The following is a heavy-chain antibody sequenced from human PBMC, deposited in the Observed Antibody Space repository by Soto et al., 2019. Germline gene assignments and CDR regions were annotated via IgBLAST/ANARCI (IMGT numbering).Heavy chain of an antibody. Sequence: QVQLVESGGGVVQPGRSLRLSCAASGFTFSIYGMHWVRQAPGKGLEWVALISYDGSTKFYADSVKGRFTISRDNSKSTRNLEMNSLSAEDTAVYFCSKDAKKYHYYNHGMDVWGQGTTVTVSS. V-gene: IGHV3-30*18. J-gene: IGHJ6*02. D-gene: IGHD2-2*01. CDR2: ISYDGSTK. CDR1: GFTFSIYG. CDR3: SKDAKKYHYYNHGMDV.